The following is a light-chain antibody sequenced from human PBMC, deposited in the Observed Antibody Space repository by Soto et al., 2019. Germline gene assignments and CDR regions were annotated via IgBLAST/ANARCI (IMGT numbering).Light chain of an antibody. CDR1: SSNVGSYEL. V-gene: IGLV2-23*02. CDR3: CSSGGSPTYV. Sequence: QSALTQPASVSGSPGQSITISCTGTSSNVGSYELVSWYQQHPGKAPKLMIFEVNKRPSGVSNRFSGSKSGNTASLTISGLKVEDEADYYCCSSGGSPTYVFGTGTKLTVL. CDR2: EVN. J-gene: IGLJ1*01.